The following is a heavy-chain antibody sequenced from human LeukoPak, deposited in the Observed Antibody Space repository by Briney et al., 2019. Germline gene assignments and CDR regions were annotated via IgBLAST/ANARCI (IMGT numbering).Heavy chain of an antibody. CDR1: GFTXXXYX. CDR2: ISTTGTTM. Sequence: SGFTXXXYXXXXVRQAPGKGLEWISYISTTGTTMYYADSVKGRFAISRDNAKSSLYLQMNSLRDEDTAVYYCARVWQDYSGVDYWGQGTLVTVSS. J-gene: IGHJ4*02. V-gene: IGHV3-48*02. D-gene: IGHD2-21*01. CDR3: ARVWQDYSGVDY.